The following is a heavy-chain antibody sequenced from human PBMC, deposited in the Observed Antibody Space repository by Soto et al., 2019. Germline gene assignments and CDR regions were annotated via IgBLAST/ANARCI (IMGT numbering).Heavy chain of an antibody. CDR3: AREGRSWYGTRRFEY. D-gene: IGHD6-13*01. CDR2: INHSGST. V-gene: IGHV4-34*01. CDR1: GGSFSGYY. J-gene: IGHJ4*02. Sequence: SETLSLTCAVYGGSFSGYYWSWIRQPPGKGLEWIGEINHSGSTNYNPSLKSRVTISVDMSKNQFSLKLSSVTAADTAVYYCAREGRSWYGTRRFEYWGQGTLVTVSS.